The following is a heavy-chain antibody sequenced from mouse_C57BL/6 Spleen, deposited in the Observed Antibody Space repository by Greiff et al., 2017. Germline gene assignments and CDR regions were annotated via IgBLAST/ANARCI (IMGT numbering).Heavy chain of an antibody. Sequence: QVHVKQPGAELVKPGASVKLSCKASGYTFTSYWMQWVKQRPGQGLEWIGEIDPSDSYTNYNQKFKGKATLTVDTSSSTAYMQLSSLTSEDSAVYYCARGTYWGQGTTLTVSS. D-gene: IGHD3-3*01. J-gene: IGHJ2*01. V-gene: IGHV1-50*01. CDR3: ARGTY. CDR1: GYTFTSYW. CDR2: IDPSDSYT.